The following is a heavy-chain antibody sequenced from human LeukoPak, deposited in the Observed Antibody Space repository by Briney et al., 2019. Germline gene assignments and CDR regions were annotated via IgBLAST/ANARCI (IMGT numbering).Heavy chain of an antibody. D-gene: IGHD6-19*01. CDR2: INSDGSST. CDR1: GFTFSSYW. J-gene: IGHJ4*02. CDR3: ARETRGAVGSY. Sequence: GGSLRLSCAASGFTFSSYWMHWVRQAPGKGLVWVSRINSDGSSTSYADSVKGRFTISRDNAEKSLYLQMNSLRVEDTAVYYCARETRGAVGSYWGQGTLVTVSS. V-gene: IGHV3-74*01.